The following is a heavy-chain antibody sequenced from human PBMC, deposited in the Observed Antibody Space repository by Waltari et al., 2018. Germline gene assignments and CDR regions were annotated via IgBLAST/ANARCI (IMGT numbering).Heavy chain of an antibody. CDR1: GGSISSYY. Sequence: KPSETLPLTCTVSGGSISSYYWSWIRQPAGKGLEWIGRIYTSGSTNYNPSLKSRVTMSVDTSKNQFSLKLSSVTAADTAVYYCARSSYYYDSSGYYWGFDYWGQGTLVTVSS. CDR3: ARSSYYYDSSGYYWGFDY. J-gene: IGHJ4*02. D-gene: IGHD3-22*01. CDR2: IYTSGST. V-gene: IGHV4-4*07.